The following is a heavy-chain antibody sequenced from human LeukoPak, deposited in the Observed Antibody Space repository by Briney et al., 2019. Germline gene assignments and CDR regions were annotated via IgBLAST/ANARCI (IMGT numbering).Heavy chain of an antibody. J-gene: IGHJ6*02. CDR3: AREEKGTVTTDLADYYYGMDV. D-gene: IGHD4-17*01. V-gene: IGHV1-69*13. Sequence: ASVKVSCKASGGTFSSYAISWVRQAPGQGLEWMGGIIPIFGTANYAQKFQGRVTITADESTSTAYMELSSLRSEDTAVYYCAREEKGTVTTDLADYYYGMDVWGQGTPVTVSS. CDR2: IIPIFGTA. CDR1: GGTFSSYA.